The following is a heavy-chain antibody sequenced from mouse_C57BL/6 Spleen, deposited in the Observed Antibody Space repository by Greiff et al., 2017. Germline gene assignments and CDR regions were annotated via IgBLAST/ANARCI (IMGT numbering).Heavy chain of an antibody. V-gene: IGHV5-17*01. CDR1: GFTFSDYG. J-gene: IGHJ2*01. CDR2: ISSGSSTI. D-gene: IGHD1-1*02. CDR3: ARRGGGFDY. Sequence: EVHLVEPGGGLVKPGGSLKLSCAASGFTFSDYGMHWVRQAPEKGLEWVAYISSGSSTIYYADTVKGRFTISRDNAKNTLFLQMTSLRSEDTAMDYWARRGGGFDYWGQGTTLTVSS.